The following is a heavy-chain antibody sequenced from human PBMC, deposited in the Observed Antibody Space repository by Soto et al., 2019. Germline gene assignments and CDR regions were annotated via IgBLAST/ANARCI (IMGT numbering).Heavy chain of an antibody. CDR3: ARVRRDGYNFDIFDY. V-gene: IGHV1-69*13. D-gene: IGHD5-12*01. J-gene: IGHJ4*02. CDR1: GGTFSSYA. Sequence: ASVKVSCKASGGTFSSYAISWVRQAPGQGLEWMGGIIPIFGTANYAQKFQGRVTITADESTSTAYMELSSLRSEDTAVYYCARVRRDGYNFDIFDYWGQGTLVTVS. CDR2: IIPIFGTA.